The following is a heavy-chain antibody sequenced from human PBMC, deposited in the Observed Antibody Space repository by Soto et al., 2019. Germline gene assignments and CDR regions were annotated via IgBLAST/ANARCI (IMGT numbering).Heavy chain of an antibody. CDR3: ARDLWGYCGADCYPLDV. CDR2: MYNTGST. Sequence: SETLSLTCTVSGGSISSYYWSWIRQPPGKGLEWIGYMYNTGSTIYNPSLKSRVTISVDTSKNQFSLKLNSVTAADTAVYYCARDLWGYCGADCYPLDVWGQGTLVTVSS. CDR1: GGSISSYY. V-gene: IGHV4-59*01. J-gene: IGHJ6*02. D-gene: IGHD2-21*02.